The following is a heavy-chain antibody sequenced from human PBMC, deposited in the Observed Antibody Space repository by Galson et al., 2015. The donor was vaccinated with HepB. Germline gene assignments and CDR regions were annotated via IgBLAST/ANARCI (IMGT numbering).Heavy chain of an antibody. Sequence: SLRLSCAASGFTFSSYTMHWVRQAPGKGLEWVAVISYDGSNKYYADSVKGRFTISRDNSKNTLYLQMNSLRAEDTAVYYCAGAGLEWSTTTSYFDYWGQGTLVTVSS. J-gene: IGHJ4*02. CDR2: ISYDGSNK. CDR1: GFTFSSYT. CDR3: AGAGLEWSTTTSYFDY. D-gene: IGHD3-3*01. V-gene: IGHV3-30-3*01.